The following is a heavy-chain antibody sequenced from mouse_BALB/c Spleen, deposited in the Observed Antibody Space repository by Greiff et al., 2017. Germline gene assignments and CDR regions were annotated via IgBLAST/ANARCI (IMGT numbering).Heavy chain of an antibody. CDR3: AREGKYYGSSSPYYAMDY. Sequence: EVMLVESGGGLVKPGGSLKLSCAASGFTFSDYYMFWVRQTPEKRLEWVATISDGGSYIYYPDSVKGRFSISSDNAKNNLYLQMCSLMSEDTDMYYCAREGKYYGSSSPYYAMDYWGRGSSDTVSS. CDR1: GFTFSDYY. V-gene: IGHV5-4*02. D-gene: IGHD1-1*01. J-gene: IGHJ4*01. CDR2: ISDGGSYI.